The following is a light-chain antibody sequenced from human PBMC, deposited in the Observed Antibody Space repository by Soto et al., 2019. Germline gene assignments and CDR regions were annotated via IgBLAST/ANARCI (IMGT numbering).Light chain of an antibody. Sequence: QLGLSKPASVSRSPGQSMTISCSGTINDIGSYDHVAWYQQFPGKSPKLIIYAVSDRPSGVSDRFSGSKSGISASLTISGLQTEDEADYYCISYTDRQSYLFGTGTKVTVL. CDR2: AVS. CDR1: INDIGSYDH. V-gene: IGLV2-14*03. J-gene: IGLJ1*01. CDR3: ISYTDRQSYL.